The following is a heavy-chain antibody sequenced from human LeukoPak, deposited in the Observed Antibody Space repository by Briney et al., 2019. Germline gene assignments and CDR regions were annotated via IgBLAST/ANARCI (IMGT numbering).Heavy chain of an antibody. J-gene: IGHJ4*02. Sequence: GASLRLSCAASGFTFSSYAMNWVRQAPGKGLEWVSVISGSGGTTYNADSVKGRFTISRDNSKNTLYLQMNSLRAADTAIYYCAKDKEEYGSGWYPDYWGQGTLVTVSS. CDR2: ISGSGGTT. CDR1: GFTFSSYA. D-gene: IGHD6-19*01. V-gene: IGHV3-23*01. CDR3: AKDKEEYGSGWYPDY.